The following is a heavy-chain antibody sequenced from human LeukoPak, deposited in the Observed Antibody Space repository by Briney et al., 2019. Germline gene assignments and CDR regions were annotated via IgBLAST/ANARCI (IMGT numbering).Heavy chain of an antibody. J-gene: IGHJ3*01. CDR3: ARVGFGATAGFGAFDV. Sequence: NPGGSLRLSCAASGFTFSSYDLHWVRQAPGKGLEWVSSISTSGSFIYYADSVKGRFTISRDNARNSLYLQMNRLRAEETAVYYCARVGFGATAGFGAFDVWGQGTMVAVSS. V-gene: IGHV3-21*01. D-gene: IGHD3-10*01. CDR1: GFTFSSYD. CDR2: ISTSGSFI.